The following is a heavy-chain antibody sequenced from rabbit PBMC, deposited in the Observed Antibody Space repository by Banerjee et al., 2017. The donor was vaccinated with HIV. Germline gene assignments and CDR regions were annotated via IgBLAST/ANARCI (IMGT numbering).Heavy chain of an antibody. CDR3: ARNAGYPDYAYDL. D-gene: IGHD7-1*01. CDR1: GFSFSKNYW. CDR2: IYAGSSGST. J-gene: IGHJ4*01. V-gene: IGHV1S45*01. Sequence: QEQLEESGGDLVKPEGSLTLTCTASGFSFSKNYWIYWVRQAPGKGLEWIACIYAGSSGSTYYASWAKGRFTISKTSSTTVTLQMTSLTAADTATYFCARNAGYPDYAYDLWGPGTLVTVS.